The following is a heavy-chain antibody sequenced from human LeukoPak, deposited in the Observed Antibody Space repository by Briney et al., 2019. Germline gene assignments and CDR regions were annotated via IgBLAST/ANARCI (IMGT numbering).Heavy chain of an antibody. CDR3: ARGGTFGGVIPTRFDY. CDR1: GGTFSSYA. V-gene: IGHV1-69*13. CDR2: IIPIFGTA. Sequence: SVKVSCKTSGGTFSSYAISWVRQAPGHGLEWMGGIIPIFGTANYAQKFQGRVTITADESTSTAYMELSSLRSEDTAVYYCARGGTFGGVIPTRFDYWGQGTLVTVSS. D-gene: IGHD3-16*02. J-gene: IGHJ4*01.